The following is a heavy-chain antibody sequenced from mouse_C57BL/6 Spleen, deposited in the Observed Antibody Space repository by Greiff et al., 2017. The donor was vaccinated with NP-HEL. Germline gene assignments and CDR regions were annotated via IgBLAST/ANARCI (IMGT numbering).Heavy chain of an antibody. CDR3: VRYYDYGHYYAMDY. CDR2: IDPSDSYT. D-gene: IGHD2-4*01. V-gene: IGHV1-50*01. CDR1: GYTFTSYW. J-gene: IGHJ4*01. Sequence: QVQLKQSGAELVKPGASVKLSCKASGYTFTSYWMQWVKQRPGQGLEWLGEIDPSDSYTNYNQKFKGKATLTVDTSSSTAYMQLSSLPSEDSAVYYCVRYYDYGHYYAMDYWGQGTSVTVSS.